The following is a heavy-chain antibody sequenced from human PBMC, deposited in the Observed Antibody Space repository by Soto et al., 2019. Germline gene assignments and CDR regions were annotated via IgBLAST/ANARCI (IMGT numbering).Heavy chain of an antibody. J-gene: IGHJ4*02. CDR1: GGSISSYY. V-gene: IGHV4-59*01. CDR2: IYYSGST. CDR3: ARGREGGILPWGYSAYDY. Sequence: PSETLSLTCTVSGGSISSYYWSWIRQPPGKGLEWVGYIYYSGSTNYNPSLKSRVTMTRDTSTSTVYMELSSLRSDDTAVYYCARGREGGILPWGYSAYDYWGQGTLVTVSS. D-gene: IGHD5-12*01.